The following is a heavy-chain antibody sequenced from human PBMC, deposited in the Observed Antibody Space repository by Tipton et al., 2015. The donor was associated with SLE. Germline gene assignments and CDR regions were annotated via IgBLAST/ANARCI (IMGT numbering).Heavy chain of an antibody. Sequence: TLSLTCTVSGGSISRYYWRWIREPPGKGLEWFGYIYYSGSTNYNPSLKSRVTISVDTSKNQFSLKLSSVTAADTAVYYCARVACSGGSCYSGYDAFDIWGQGTMVTVSS. CDR2: IYYSGST. V-gene: IGHV4-59*01. D-gene: IGHD2-15*01. CDR3: ARVACSGGSCYSGYDAFDI. CDR1: GGSISRYY. J-gene: IGHJ3*02.